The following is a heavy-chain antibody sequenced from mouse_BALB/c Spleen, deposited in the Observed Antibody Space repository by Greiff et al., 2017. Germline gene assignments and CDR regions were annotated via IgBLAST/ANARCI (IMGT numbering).Heavy chain of an antibody. CDR1: GFTFSSFG. J-gene: IGHJ2*01. V-gene: IGHV5-17*02. CDR3: ARDDYGRRGYFDY. Sequence: EVQRVESGGGLVQPGGSRKLSCAASGFTFSSFGMHWVRQAPEKGLEWVAYISSGSSTIYYADTVKGRFTISRDNPKNTLFLQMTSLRSVDTAMYYCARDDYGRRGYFDYWGQGTTLTVSS. D-gene: IGHD2-4*01. CDR2: ISSGSSTI.